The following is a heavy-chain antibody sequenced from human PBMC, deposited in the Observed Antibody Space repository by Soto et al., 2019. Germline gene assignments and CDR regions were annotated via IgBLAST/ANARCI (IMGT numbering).Heavy chain of an antibody. J-gene: IGHJ4*02. CDR1: VYSFTSYW. CDR2: IYPGDSDT. Sequence: GECLKIAGKGSVYSFTSYWIGRVRQMPGKGLEWMGIIYPGDSDTRYSPSFQGQVTISADKSISTAYLQWSSLKASDTAMYYCATVAYCGGDCYSGDFDYWGQGTLVTVSS. CDR3: ATVAYCGGDCYSGDFDY. V-gene: IGHV5-51*01. D-gene: IGHD2-21*02.